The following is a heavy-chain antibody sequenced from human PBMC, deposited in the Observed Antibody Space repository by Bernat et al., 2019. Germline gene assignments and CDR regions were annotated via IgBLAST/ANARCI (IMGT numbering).Heavy chain of an antibody. J-gene: IGHJ2*01. Sequence: EVQLVESGGGLVKPGGSPRLSCAASGFTFSSYSMNWVRQAPGKGLEWVSSISSSSSYIYYADSVKGRFTISRDNAKNSLYLQMNSLRAEDTAVYYCARAVAVAGTARYFDLWGRGTLVTVSS. CDR3: ARAVAVAGTARYFDL. D-gene: IGHD6-19*01. CDR2: ISSSSSYI. V-gene: IGHV3-21*01. CDR1: GFTFSSYS.